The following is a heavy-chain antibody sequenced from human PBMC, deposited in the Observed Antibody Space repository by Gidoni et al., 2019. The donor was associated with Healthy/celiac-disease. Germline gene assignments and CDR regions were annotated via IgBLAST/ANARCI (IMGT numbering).Heavy chain of an antibody. J-gene: IGHJ4*02. CDR2: IYSGGST. CDR3: ARDMPYGSGSYGWY. CDR1: GFTVSSNY. Sequence: EVQLVESGGGLIQPGGSLRLSCAASGFTVSSNYMSWVRQAPGKGLEWVSVIYSGGSTYYADSVKGRFTISRDNSKNTLYLQMNSLRAEDTAVYYCARDMPYGSGSYGWYWGQGTLVTVSS. D-gene: IGHD3-10*01. V-gene: IGHV3-53*01.